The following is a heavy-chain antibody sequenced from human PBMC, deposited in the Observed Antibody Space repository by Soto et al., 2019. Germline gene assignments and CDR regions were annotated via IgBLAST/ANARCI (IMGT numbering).Heavy chain of an antibody. D-gene: IGHD2-15*01. V-gene: IGHV4-31*03. J-gene: IGHJ3*02. Sequence: SETLSLTCTVSGGSISSGGYYWSWIRQHPGKGLEWIGYIYYSGSTYYKPSLKSRVTISVDTSKNQYYLKLSSVTAADTAVYYCARGGHCSGGSCYRDAFDIWGQGTMVTVSS. CDR3: ARGGHCSGGSCYRDAFDI. CDR1: GGSISSGGYY. CDR2: IYYSGST.